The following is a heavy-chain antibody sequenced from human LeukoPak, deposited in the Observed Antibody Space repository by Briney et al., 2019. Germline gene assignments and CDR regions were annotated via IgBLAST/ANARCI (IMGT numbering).Heavy chain of an antibody. D-gene: IGHD6-13*01. V-gene: IGHV3-73*01. CDR2: IRSKANSYAT. Sequence: GGSLTLSCAASGVTFSGSAMHWVRQASGKGVEGVGRIRSKANSYATAYAASVKGRFTISRDDSKNTAYLQMNSLKTEDTAVYYCTRHRDSSSWGGDWGQGTLVTVSS. CDR1: GVTFSGSA. J-gene: IGHJ4*02. CDR3: TRHRDSSSWGGD.